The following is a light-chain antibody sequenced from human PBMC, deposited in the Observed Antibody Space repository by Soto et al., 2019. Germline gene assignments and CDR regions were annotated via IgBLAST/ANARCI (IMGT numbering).Light chain of an antibody. CDR2: RDS. V-gene: IGLV3-9*01. CDR1: NSGSKN. J-gene: IGLJ3*02. CDR3: QVWDSSTARV. Sequence: SYELTQPLSVSVALGQTARITCGGNNSGSKNVHWYQQKPGQAPVLVIYRDSNRPSGIPERFSGSNSGNTATLTISRAQAGDEADYYCQVWDSSTARVSGGGTKLTVL.